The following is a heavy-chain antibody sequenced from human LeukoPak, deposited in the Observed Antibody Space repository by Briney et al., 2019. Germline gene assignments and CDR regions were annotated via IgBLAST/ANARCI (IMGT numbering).Heavy chain of an antibody. CDR2: ISSGGTTV. J-gene: IGHJ4*02. CDR3: ARGFGRFGHRFGY. Sequence: GGSLRLSCAASGFTFSSYEMNWVRQAPGKGLEWVSYISSGGTTVHYADSVKGRFTISRDNAKNSLYLQMNSLRAEDTAFYYCARGFGRFGHRFGYLGQGTLVTVSS. D-gene: IGHD3-10*01. V-gene: IGHV3-48*03. CDR1: GFTFSSYE.